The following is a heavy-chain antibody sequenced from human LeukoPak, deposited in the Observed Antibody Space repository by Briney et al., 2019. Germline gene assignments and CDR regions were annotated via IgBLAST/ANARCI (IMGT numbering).Heavy chain of an antibody. CDR1: GDSISSRSYY. J-gene: IGHJ6*02. CDR3: ARRNYYYGMDV. V-gene: IGHV4-39*01. Sequence: SETLSLTCSVAGDSISSRSYYWGWIRQPPGEGLEWIGSISYSGSTYYNPSLKSRVTISVDTSKNQFSLNLTSVTAADTAVYYCARRNYYYGMDVWGQGTTVTVSS. CDR2: ISYSGST.